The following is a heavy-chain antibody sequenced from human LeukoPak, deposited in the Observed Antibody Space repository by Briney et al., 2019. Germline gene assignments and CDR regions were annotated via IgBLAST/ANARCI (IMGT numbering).Heavy chain of an antibody. CDR3: ARGRVRYCSSTSCSSFFDY. CDR1: GGSFSGFY. Sequence: SETLSLTCAVYGGSFSGFYWSWIRQPPGKGLEWIGEINHSGSTNYNPSLKSRVTISVDTSKNQFSLKLSSVTAADTAVYYCARGRVRYCSSTSCSSFFDYWGQGTLVTVSS. D-gene: IGHD2-2*01. CDR2: INHSGST. J-gene: IGHJ4*02. V-gene: IGHV4-34*01.